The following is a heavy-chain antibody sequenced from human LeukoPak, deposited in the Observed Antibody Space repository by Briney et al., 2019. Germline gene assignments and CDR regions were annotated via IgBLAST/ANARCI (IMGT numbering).Heavy chain of an antibody. CDR2: ISACNGNT. J-gene: IGHJ3*02. V-gene: IGHV1-18*01. CDR1: GYTFTRYG. Sequence: ASVKVSCKASGYTFTRYGISWVRQAPGQGLEWMGWISACNGNTNYAQKVQGRVTMTTDTSASTAYMELRSLRFDDTALYYCARNHYGSGSYPSDDAFDIWGQGTMVSVSS. CDR3: ARNHYGSGSYPSDDAFDI. D-gene: IGHD3-10*01.